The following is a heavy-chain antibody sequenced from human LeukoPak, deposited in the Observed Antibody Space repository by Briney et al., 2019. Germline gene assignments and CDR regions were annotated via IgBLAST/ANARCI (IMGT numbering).Heavy chain of an antibody. CDR1: GFTFSSYS. J-gene: IGHJ4*02. CDR2: ISYDGSKK. D-gene: IGHD4-11*01. V-gene: IGHV3-30*03. Sequence: GGSLRLSCAASGFTFSSYSMNWVRQAPGKGLEWVAVISYDGSKKYYIDSVKGRFTISRGNSKNMQYLQMNSLRPEDTAVYYCARGDHSNNHPFDYWGQGTLVTVSS. CDR3: ARGDHSNNHPFDY.